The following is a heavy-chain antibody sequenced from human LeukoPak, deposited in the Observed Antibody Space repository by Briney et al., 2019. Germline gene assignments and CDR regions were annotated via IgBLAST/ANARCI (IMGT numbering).Heavy chain of an antibody. CDR2: LYYSGST. J-gene: IGHJ5*02. V-gene: IGHV4-59*01. Sequence: PSETLSLTCTVSGGSISGYYWSWIRPPPGKGLEWIGYLYYSGSTNYNPSLKSRVTISVDTSKNQFSLKLSSVTAADTAVYYCARDEDSPYGSGSYLSWGQGTLVTVSS. CDR3: ARDEDSPYGSGSYLS. D-gene: IGHD3-10*01. CDR1: GGSISGYY.